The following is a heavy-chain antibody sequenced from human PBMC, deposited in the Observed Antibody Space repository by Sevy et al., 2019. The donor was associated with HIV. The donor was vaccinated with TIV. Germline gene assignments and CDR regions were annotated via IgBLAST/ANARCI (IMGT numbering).Heavy chain of an antibody. CDR1: GYSISSGYY. CDR3: ARAYSSSPPASMDV. J-gene: IGHJ6*04. Sequence: SETLSLTCAVSGYSISSGYYWGWIRQPPGKGLEWIGSIYHSVSTYYNPSLKSRVTISVDTSKNQFSLKLSSVTAADTAVYYCARAYSSSPPASMDVWGKGTTVTVSS. D-gene: IGHD6-13*01. V-gene: IGHV4-38-2*01. CDR2: IYHSVST.